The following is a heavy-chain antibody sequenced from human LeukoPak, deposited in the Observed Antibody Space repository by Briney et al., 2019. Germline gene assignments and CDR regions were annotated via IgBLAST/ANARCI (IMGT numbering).Heavy chain of an antibody. V-gene: IGHV4-59*01. D-gene: IGHD3-9*01. CDR3: ARDRGREYDILTGYYIYYYYMDV. CDR2: IYYSGST. Sequence: SETLSLTCTVSGGSISSYYWSWIRQPPGKGLEWIGYIYYSGSTNYNPSLKSRVTISVDTSKNQFSLKLSSVTAADTAVYYCARDRGREYDILTGYYIYYYYMDVWGKGTTVTISS. CDR1: GGSISSYY. J-gene: IGHJ6*03.